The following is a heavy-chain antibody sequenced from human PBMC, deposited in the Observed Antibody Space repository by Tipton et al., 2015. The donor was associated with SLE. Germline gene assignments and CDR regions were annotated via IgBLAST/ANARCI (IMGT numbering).Heavy chain of an antibody. CDR2: IYHSGST. D-gene: IGHD6-6*01. V-gene: IGHV4-30-2*01. CDR3: ATQHEYSSSSSWFVP. Sequence: TLSLTCAVSGGSISSGRYSLSWIRQPPGKGLEWIGYIYHSGSTYYNPSLKSRVTISVDTSKNQFSLKLSSVTAAATAVYYCATQHEYSSSSSWFVPWGQGTMVAVAS. CDR1: GGSISSGRYS. J-gene: IGHJ5*02.